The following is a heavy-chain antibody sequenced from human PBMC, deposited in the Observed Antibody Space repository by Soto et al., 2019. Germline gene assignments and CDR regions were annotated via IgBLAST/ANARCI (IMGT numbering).Heavy chain of an antibody. V-gene: IGHV3-23*01. CDR3: AKPGIAVAGGGGFAC. Sequence: EVQLLESGGGLVQPGGSLRLACAASGFTFSTYAMSWVRQAPGKGLEWVSAISGRGGSTYYADSVKGRFTISRDNSKNAGVLQTNSRRAGDTAVYYCAKPGIAVAGGGGFACWGQGALVTVSS. D-gene: IGHD6-13*01. J-gene: IGHJ4*02. CDR2: ISGRGGST. CDR1: GFTFSTYA.